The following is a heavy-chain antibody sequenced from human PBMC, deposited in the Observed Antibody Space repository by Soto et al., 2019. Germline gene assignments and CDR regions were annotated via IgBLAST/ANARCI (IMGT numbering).Heavy chain of an antibody. V-gene: IGHV1-69*13. CDR2: IIPIFGTA. CDR3: ARVLGAAAGIDY. D-gene: IGHD6-13*01. Sequence: ASVKVSCKASGGTFSSYAISWVRQAPGQGLEWMGGIIPIFGTANYAQKFQGRVTITADESTSTAYMELSSLRSEDTAVYYCARVLGAAAGIDYWGQGTLVTVSS. J-gene: IGHJ4*02. CDR1: GGTFSSYA.